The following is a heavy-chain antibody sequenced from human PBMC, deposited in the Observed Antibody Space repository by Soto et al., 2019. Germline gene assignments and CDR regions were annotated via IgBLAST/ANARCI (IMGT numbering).Heavy chain of an antibody. CDR2: IYHSGST. CDR3: ARVAAAGPVDY. CDR1: GGSISSGCYS. D-gene: IGHD6-13*01. V-gene: IGHV4-30-2*01. Sequence: QLQLQESGSGLVKPSQTLSLTCAVSGGSISSGCYSWSWIRHPPGKGLELIGYIYHSGSTYYNPSLKSRVPISVDRSKNQFSLKLSSVTAADTAVYYCARVAAAGPVDYWGQGTLVTVSS. J-gene: IGHJ4*02.